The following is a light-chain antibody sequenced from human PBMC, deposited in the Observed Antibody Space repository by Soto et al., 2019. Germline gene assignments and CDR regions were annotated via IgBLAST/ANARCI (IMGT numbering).Light chain of an antibody. CDR1: QSVSSRY. CDR2: DAS. J-gene: IGKJ1*01. V-gene: IGKV3-20*01. Sequence: EIALTQSTATLSFSPRERATLSCRASQSVSSRYLAWYQQKPGQAPRLLIYDASKRATGIPARFSGSGFGKDYPPTISRLEPEVFALDDCQHYGSSGTFGQGTKVDIK. CDR3: QHYGSSGT.